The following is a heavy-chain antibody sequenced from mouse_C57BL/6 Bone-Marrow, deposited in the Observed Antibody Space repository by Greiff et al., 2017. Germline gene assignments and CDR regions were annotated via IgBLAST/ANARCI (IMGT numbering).Heavy chain of an antibody. D-gene: IGHD4-1*01. CDR1: GYTFTSYW. J-gene: IGHJ2*01. V-gene: IGHV1-55*01. CDR3: ARTGPDYFDY. CDR2: IYPGSGST. Sequence: VQLQQPGAELVKPGASVKMSCKASGYTFTSYWITWVKQRPGQGLEWIGDIYPGSGSTNYNEKFKRKATMTVDTSSSTAYMQLSSLTSEDAAVYYCARTGPDYFDYWGQGTTLTVSS.